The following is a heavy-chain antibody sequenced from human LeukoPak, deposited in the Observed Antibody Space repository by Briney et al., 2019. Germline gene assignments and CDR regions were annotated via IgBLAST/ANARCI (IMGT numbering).Heavy chain of an antibody. CDR3: AGALGTTHGDY. V-gene: IGHV1-2*02. CDR1: GYTFTGCY. D-gene: IGHD4-17*01. CDR2: INPNSGGT. Sequence: ASVKVSXKASGYTFTGCYMHWVRQAPGQGLEWMGWINPNSGGTNYAQKFQGRVTMTRDTSISTAYMELSRLRSDDTAVYYCAGALGTTHGDYWGQGTLVTVSS. J-gene: IGHJ4*02.